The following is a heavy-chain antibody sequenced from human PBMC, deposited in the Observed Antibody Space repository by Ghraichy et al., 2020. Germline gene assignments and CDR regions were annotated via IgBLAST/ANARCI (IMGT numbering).Heavy chain of an antibody. J-gene: IGHJ3*02. CDR2: IYYSGST. CDR1: SGSMSTSSYY. D-gene: IGHD2-2*01. Sequence: SETLSLTCTVYSGSMSTSSYYWGLIRHPPGKGLEWIGSIYYSGSTYYNPSLKSRVTISVDTSKNKFSRKLSYVTAADTAVYYCAREPRDCSSTSCDAFDIWGQGTMVTVSS. CDR3: AREPRDCSSTSCDAFDI. V-gene: IGHV4-39*07.